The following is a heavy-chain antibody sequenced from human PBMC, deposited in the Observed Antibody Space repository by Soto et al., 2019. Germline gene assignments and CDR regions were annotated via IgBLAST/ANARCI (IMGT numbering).Heavy chain of an antibody. D-gene: IGHD1-1*01. CDR1: GYTFTGHY. CDR3: GSGRNGQLGVFY. CDR2: ISCESGGT. J-gene: IGHJ4*02. V-gene: IGHV1-2*02. Sequence: QVQLVQSGAEVKKPGASVKVSCKASGYTFTGHYIHWVRQAPEQGPEWMGEISCESGGTTYAQKFQGRVTLTRDTSITTVYMELSNLSPDDTAVYYCGSGRNGQLGVFYWGQGTLVTVSS.